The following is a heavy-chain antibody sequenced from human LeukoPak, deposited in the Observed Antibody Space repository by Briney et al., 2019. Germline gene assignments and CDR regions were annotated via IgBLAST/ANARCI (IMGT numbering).Heavy chain of an antibody. CDR1: GGSFSGYY. J-gene: IGHJ4*02. CDR2: INHSGST. Sequence: PSKTLSLTCAVYGGSFSGYYWSWIRQPPGKGLEWIGEINHSGSTNYNPSLKSRVTISVDTSKNQFSLKLSSVTAADTAVYYCARGPLYYDFWSGYYTGPLDYWGQGTLVTVSS. CDR3: ARGPLYYDFWSGYYTGPLDY. V-gene: IGHV4-34*01. D-gene: IGHD3-3*01.